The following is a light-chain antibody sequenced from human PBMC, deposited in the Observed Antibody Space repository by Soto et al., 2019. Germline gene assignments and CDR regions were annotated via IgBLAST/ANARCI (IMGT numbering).Light chain of an antibody. CDR1: QSLSFN. J-gene: IGKJ1*01. V-gene: IGKV3-15*01. Sequence: IGVKQSPATLSVTTGERASVSVMASQSLSFNLAWYQQKPGQAPRLLIYAASTRATGIPARFSGSGSGTEFTLTISSLQSEDFAVYYCQQYYRWPQTFGQGTKVDIK. CDR3: QQYYRWPQT. CDR2: AAS.